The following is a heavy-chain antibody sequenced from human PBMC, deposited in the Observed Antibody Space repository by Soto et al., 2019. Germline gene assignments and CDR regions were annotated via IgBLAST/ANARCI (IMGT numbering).Heavy chain of an antibody. CDR3: ARVAY. CDR2: LRNTGRRT. V-gene: IGHV3-20*04. CDR1: VFPFGGNA. J-gene: IGHJ4*02. Sequence: VGSLRLSCVVSVFPFGGNAMSWVRQAPGKGLEWVSGLRNTGRRTSYADSVKGRFIISRDNAQNSLFLQMNTLRPEDTAMYYCARVAYWGPGTQVTVSS.